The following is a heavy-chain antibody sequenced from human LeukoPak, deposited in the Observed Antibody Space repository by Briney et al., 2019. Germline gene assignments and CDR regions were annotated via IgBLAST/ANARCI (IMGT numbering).Heavy chain of an antibody. CDR1: GFTFSGYE. D-gene: IGHD4-17*01. CDR3: ARASDYGDYGIDY. Sequence: GGSLRLSCAASGFTFSGYEMNWVRQAPGKGLEWGSYISSSGTTKYYADSVKGRFTISRDNAKNSLYLQMNSLRAEDTAVYYCARASDYGDYGIDYWGQGTLVTVSS. V-gene: IGHV3-48*03. CDR2: ISSSGTTK. J-gene: IGHJ4*02.